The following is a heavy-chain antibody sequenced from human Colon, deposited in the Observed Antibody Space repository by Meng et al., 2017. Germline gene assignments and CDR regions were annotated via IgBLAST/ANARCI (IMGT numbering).Heavy chain of an antibody. CDR3: ARGQGFLLHYFDN. CDR1: GGSVSIDF. Sequence: VLLQQWGARLLNASETLSPSCDVYGGSVSIDFCSGIRQTPGKGMEWIGGISEGGGTLYNPSLKSRVFISVDTSNSELTLKLTSVTDADTGVYYCARGQGFLLHYFDNWGQGTLVTVSS. D-gene: IGHD3-22*01. CDR2: ISEGGGT. J-gene: IGHJ4*02. V-gene: IGHV4-34*01.